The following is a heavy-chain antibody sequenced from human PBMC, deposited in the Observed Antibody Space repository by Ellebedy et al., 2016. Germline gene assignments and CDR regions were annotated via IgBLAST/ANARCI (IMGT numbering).Heavy chain of an antibody. CDR2: ISAGSDTT. CDR3: RVGHYSNV. Sequence: GGSLRLXXTASGLNFNTFFMSWVRQAPGKGLEWVSTISAGSDTTRLADSVKGRFTISRDNSEYMLYLQMNSLRGEDTAVYYCRVGHYSNVWGQGTRVTVSS. D-gene: IGHD2-15*01. V-gene: IGHV3-23*01. CDR1: GLNFNTFF. J-gene: IGHJ4*02.